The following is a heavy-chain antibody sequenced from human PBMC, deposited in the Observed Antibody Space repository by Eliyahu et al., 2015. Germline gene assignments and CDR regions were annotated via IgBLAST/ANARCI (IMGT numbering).Heavy chain of an antibody. D-gene: IGHD2-21*01. V-gene: IGHV2-5*02. CDR3: AHSLVYELLSLSWFAP. Sequence: QITLKESGPTLVKPTQTXTLTCTFXGFPLSTSGXGVGWIRQPPGKALEWLALIYWDDDVRYSPSLESRLTITKDTSKNQVLLTMTNMDPVDSATYFCAHSLVYELLSLSWFAPWGQGTLVTVSS. J-gene: IGHJ5*02. CDR2: IYWDDDV. CDR1: GFPLSTSGXG.